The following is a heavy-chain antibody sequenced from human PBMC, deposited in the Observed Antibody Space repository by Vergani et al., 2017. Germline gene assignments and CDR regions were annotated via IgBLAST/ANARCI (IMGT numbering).Heavy chain of an antibody. D-gene: IGHD3-9*01. CDR1: GFTFSSYW. J-gene: IGHJ6*02. V-gene: IGHV3-7*01. CDR3: ARSGGGFRDYDILTGPWSYYGMDV. Sequence: EVQLVESGGGLVQPGGSLRLSCAASGFTFSSYWMSWVRQAPGKGLEWVANIKQDGSEKYYVDSVKGRFTISRDNAKNSLYLQMNSLRAEDTAVYYCARSGGGFRDYDILTGPWSYYGMDVWGQGTTVTVSS. CDR2: IKQDGSEK.